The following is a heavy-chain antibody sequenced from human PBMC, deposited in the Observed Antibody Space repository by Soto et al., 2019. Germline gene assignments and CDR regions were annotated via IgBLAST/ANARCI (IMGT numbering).Heavy chain of an antibody. V-gene: IGHV3-33*01. J-gene: IGHJ4*02. D-gene: IGHD2-21*02. CDR1: GFTFSSYG. CDR3: ARDADDVVVTATLDY. Sequence: GGSLRLSCAASGFTFSSYGMHWVRQAPGKGLEWVAVIWYDGSNKYYADSVKGRFTISRDNSKNTRYLQMNSLRAEDTAVYYCARDADDVVVTATLDYWGQGTLVTISS. CDR2: IWYDGSNK.